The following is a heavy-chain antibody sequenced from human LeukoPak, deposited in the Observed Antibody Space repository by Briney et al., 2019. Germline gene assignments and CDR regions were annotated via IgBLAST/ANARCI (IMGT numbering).Heavy chain of an antibody. CDR1: GFTFSSYW. J-gene: IGHJ4*02. CDR2: IKQDGSEK. CDR3: ARDPRRYYYDSSGYYPFDY. V-gene: IGHV3-7*01. Sequence: GGSLRLSCAASGFTFSSYWMSCVRQAPGKGLEWVANIKQDGSEKYYVDSVKGRFTISRDNAKNSLYLQMNSLRAEDTAVYYCARDPRRYYYDSSGYYPFDYWGQGTLVTVSS. D-gene: IGHD3-22*01.